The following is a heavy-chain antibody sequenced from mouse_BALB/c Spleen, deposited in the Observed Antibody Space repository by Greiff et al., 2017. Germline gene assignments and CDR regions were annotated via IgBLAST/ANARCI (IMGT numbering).Heavy chain of an antibody. J-gene: IGHJ4*01. CDR2: INSNGGST. D-gene: IGHD1-1*01. Sequence: EVQLVESGGGLVKLGGSLKLSCAASGFTFSSYYMSWVRQTPEQRLELVAAINSNGGSTYYPDTVKGRFTISRDNAKNTLYLQMSSLKSEDTALYYCAGHHYGEAMDYWGQGTSVTVSS. CDR3: AGHHYGEAMDY. CDR1: GFTFSSYY. V-gene: IGHV5-6-2*01.